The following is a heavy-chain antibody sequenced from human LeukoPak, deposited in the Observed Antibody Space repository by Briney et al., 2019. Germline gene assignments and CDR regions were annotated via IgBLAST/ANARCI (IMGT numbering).Heavy chain of an antibody. D-gene: IGHD6-13*01. Sequence: PGGSLRLSCAASGFTFSSYAMHWVRQAPGKGLEWVAVISYDGSNNYYADSVKGRFTISRDNSKNTLYLQMNSLRAEDTAVYYCARDRVAAAGISTTGDYWGQGTLVTVSS. V-gene: IGHV3-30-3*01. J-gene: IGHJ4*02. CDR1: GFTFSSYA. CDR3: ARDRVAAAGISTTGDY. CDR2: ISYDGSNN.